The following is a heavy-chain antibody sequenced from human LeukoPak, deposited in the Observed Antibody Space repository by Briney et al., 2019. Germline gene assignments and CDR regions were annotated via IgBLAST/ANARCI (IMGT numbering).Heavy chain of an antibody. CDR2: IYYSGST. CDR1: GGPISSSSYY. Sequence: SETLSLTCTVSGGPISSSSYYWGWIRQPPGKGLEWIGSIYYSGSTYYNPSLKSRVTISVDTSKNQFSLKLSSVTAADTAVYYCASRSALIAVAGRRTYYFDYWGQGTLVTVSS. D-gene: IGHD6-19*01. V-gene: IGHV4-39*01. J-gene: IGHJ4*02. CDR3: ASRSALIAVAGRRTYYFDY.